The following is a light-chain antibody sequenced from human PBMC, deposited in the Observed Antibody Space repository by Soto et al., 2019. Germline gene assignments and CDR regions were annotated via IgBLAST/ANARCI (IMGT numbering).Light chain of an antibody. CDR3: QQYHNWPPLT. V-gene: IGKV3-15*01. J-gene: IGKJ4*01. CDR1: QSLSSN. Sequence: DTVLTQSPDTLSVSPGERATVSCRASQSLSSNLAWYQQKPGQAPRLLILGASDRVTGIPARFSGSGSGTEFTLSISSLQSDDFAVYYCQQYHNWPPLTFGGGTKVDIK. CDR2: GAS.